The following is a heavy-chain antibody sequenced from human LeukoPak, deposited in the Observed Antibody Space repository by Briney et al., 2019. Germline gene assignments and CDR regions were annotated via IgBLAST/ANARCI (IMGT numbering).Heavy chain of an antibody. D-gene: IGHD3-22*01. CDR2: IWYDGSNK. V-gene: IGHV3-33*01. CDR3: ARESHDSSGYYLGKLDF. CDR1: GFTFSSYG. J-gene: IGHJ4*02. Sequence: TGGSLRLSCAASGFTFSSYGMHWVRQAPGKGLEWVAVIWYDGSNKYYADSMKGRFTISRDNSKNTLYLQMNSLRAEDTAVYYCARESHDSSGYYLGKLDFWGQGTLVTVSS.